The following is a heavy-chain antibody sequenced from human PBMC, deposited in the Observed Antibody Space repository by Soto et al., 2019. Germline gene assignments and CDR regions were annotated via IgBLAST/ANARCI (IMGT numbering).Heavy chain of an antibody. J-gene: IGHJ6*02. V-gene: IGHV4-59*01. CDR2: IYYTEKT. D-gene: IGHD2-15*01. CDR3: ARARFQLLHPYYYGMDV. CDR1: GGSISSYY. Sequence: QVQLQQSGPGLVKPSETLSLTCTVSGGSISSYYWSWIRQPPGKGLDWIGYIYYTEKTNDNPSLKSRVTISVDTSKNQFSLKLRSVTAADTGVYFCARARFQLLHPYYYGMDVWGQGTAVTVSS.